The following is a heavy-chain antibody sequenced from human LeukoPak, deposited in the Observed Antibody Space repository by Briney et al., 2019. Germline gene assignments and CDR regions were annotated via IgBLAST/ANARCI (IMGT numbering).Heavy chain of an antibody. J-gene: IGHJ4*02. Sequence: GASVKVSCNASGYTFTNYAIHWVRQAPGRRLEWRGWSNGANGNTEYSPAFQGRVSITRDTSASTAYMELSSLSSEDMAIYYCARGIHSRAWLTDYWGQGTLVTVS. V-gene: IGHV1-3*02. CDR1: GYTFTNYA. CDR3: ARGIHSRAWLTDY. D-gene: IGHD6-25*01. CDR2: SNGANGNT.